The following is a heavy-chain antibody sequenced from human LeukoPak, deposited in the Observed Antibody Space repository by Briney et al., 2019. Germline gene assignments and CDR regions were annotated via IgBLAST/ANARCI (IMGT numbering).Heavy chain of an antibody. V-gene: IGHV3-23*01. CDR2: IRGSGSTT. J-gene: IGHJ5*02. Sequence: GGSLRLSCVASGFIFSNCAMSWVRQAPGKGLEWVSAIRGSGSTTYYADSVRGRFTISRDNSKNTLYLQMNSLRVEDTAVYYCARDVGDIARPKPNWFDPWGQGTLVTVSS. CDR3: ARDVGDIARPKPNWFDP. D-gene: IGHD2-21*01. CDR1: GFIFSNCA.